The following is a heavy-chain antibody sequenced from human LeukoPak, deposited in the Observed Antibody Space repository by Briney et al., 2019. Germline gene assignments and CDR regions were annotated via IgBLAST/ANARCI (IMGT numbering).Heavy chain of an antibody. CDR3: ASAPSVAAFDI. CDR1: GFTFSSYW. CDR2: ISYDGSNK. D-gene: IGHD5-12*01. J-gene: IGHJ3*02. Sequence: GGSLRLSCAASGFTFSSYWMSWVRQAPGKGLEWVAVISYDGSNKYYADSVKGRFTISRDNSKNTLYLQMNSLRAEDTAVYYCASAPSVAAFDIWGQGTMVTVSS. V-gene: IGHV3-30*03.